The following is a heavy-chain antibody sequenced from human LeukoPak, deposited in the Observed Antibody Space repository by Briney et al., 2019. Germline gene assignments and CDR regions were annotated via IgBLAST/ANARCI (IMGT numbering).Heavy chain of an antibody. D-gene: IGHD2-15*01. CDR2: IYSSGST. J-gene: IGHJ4*02. CDR3: ARDDCSGAGCYYY. V-gene: IGHV4-59*01. Sequence: SETLSLTCTVSAGSISTYYWNWIRQPPGKGLEWIGYIYSSGSTKYNPSLKSRVTISVDKSKDQFSLRLTSLTAADTAVYYCARDDCSGAGCYYYWGQGTLVTVSS. CDR1: AGSISTYY.